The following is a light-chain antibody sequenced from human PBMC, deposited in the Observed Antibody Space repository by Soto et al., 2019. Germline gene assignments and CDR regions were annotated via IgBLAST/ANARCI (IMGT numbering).Light chain of an antibody. CDR1: SSDVGGYKY. V-gene: IGLV2-14*01. CDR2: EVS. J-gene: IGLJ1*01. Sequence: QSVLTEPACVSGSPGQSITISCTGTSSDVGGYKYVSWYQQHPGKAPKLMLYEVSNRPSGVSDRFSGSESGNTASLTISGLQAEDEADYYCSSFRSSSTLHVFGTGTKVTVL. CDR3: SSFRSSSTLHV.